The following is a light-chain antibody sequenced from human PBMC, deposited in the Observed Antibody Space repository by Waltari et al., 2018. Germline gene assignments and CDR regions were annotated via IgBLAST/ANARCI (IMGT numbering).Light chain of an antibody. CDR2: GAS. CDR3: QQYSGWPPYT. CDR1: QSVSDK. V-gene: IGKV3-15*01. Sequence: ETVMTQSPATLSLSPWDRATLSCRASQSVSDKLAWYQQKPGQAPRLLIYGASTRATGIPDRFSGSGSGTQFTLTISSLQSEDFAVYYCQQYSGWPPYTFGQGTNLEIK. J-gene: IGKJ2*01.